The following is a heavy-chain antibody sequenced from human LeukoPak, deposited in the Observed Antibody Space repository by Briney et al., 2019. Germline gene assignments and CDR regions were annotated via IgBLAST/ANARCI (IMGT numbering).Heavy chain of an antibody. CDR1: GGSFSGYY. D-gene: IGHD3-3*01. CDR2: INHSGST. V-gene: IGHV4-34*01. J-gene: IGHJ5*02. Sequence: SETLSLTCAVCGGSFSGYYWSWIRQPPGKGLEWIGEINHSGSTNYNPSLKSRVTISVDTSKNQFSLKLSSVTAADTAVYYCARRGYDFWSGYYTRWFDPWGQGTLVTVSS. CDR3: ARRGYDFWSGYYTRWFDP.